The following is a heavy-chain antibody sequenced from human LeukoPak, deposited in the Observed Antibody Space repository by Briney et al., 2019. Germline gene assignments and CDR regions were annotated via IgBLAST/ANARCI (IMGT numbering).Heavy chain of an antibody. CDR2: IYYSGST. D-gene: IGHD3-22*01. Sequence: PSETLSLTCTVSGGSISSSSYYWGWIRQPPGMGLEWIGSIYYSGSTYYNPSLKSRVTISVDTSKNQFSLKLSSVTAADTAVYYCASGMIDQAFDIWGQGTMVTVSS. CDR1: GGSISSSSYY. V-gene: IGHV4-39*01. CDR3: ASGMIDQAFDI. J-gene: IGHJ3*02.